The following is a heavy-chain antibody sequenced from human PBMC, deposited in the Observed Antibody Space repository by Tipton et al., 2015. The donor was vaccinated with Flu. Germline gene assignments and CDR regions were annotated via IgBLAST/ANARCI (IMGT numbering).Heavy chain of an antibody. J-gene: IGHJ4*02. CDR2: ISYDGSNK. V-gene: IGHV3-30-3*01. CDR3: ARSSGWYKEVDY. CDR1: GFTFSSYA. Sequence: SLRLSCAASGFTFSSYAMHWVRQAPGKGLEWVAVISYDGSNKYYADSVKGRFTISRDNSKNTLYLQMNSLRAGDTAVYYCARSSGWYKEVDYWGQGTLVTVSS. D-gene: IGHD6-19*01.